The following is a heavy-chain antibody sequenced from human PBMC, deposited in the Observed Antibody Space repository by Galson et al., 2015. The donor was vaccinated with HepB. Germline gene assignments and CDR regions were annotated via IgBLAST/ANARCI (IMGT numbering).Heavy chain of an antibody. CDR2: ISSSSSYI. Sequence: SLRLSCAASGFTFSSYSMNWVRQAPGKGLEWVSSISSSSSYIYYADSVKGRFTISRDNAKNSLYLQMNSLRAEDTAVYYCARGNYGDYAFDYWGQGTLVTVSS. V-gene: IGHV3-21*01. J-gene: IGHJ4*02. D-gene: IGHD4-17*01. CDR1: GFTFSSYS. CDR3: ARGNYGDYAFDY.